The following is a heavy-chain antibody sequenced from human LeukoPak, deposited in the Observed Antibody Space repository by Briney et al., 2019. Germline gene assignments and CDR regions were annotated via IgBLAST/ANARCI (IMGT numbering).Heavy chain of an antibody. Sequence: SETLSLSCIVSGDSISSDYWSWIRQPPGKGLEWIGYINYSGSTTYNPSPKSRVTISVDTSKNHVSLKLRSVTAADTAVYYCARLDCVADNCYNYWGLGTLVTVSS. CDR1: GDSISSDY. CDR2: INYSGST. D-gene: IGHD2-21*01. J-gene: IGHJ4*02. CDR3: ARLDCVADNCYNY. V-gene: IGHV4-59*08.